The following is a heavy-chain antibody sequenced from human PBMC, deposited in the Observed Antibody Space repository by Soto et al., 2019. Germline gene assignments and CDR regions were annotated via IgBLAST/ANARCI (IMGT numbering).Heavy chain of an antibody. CDR3: ARGPHVGISTS. CDR2: ISWDGADT. CDR1: GFPFDDYS. Sequence: GGSLILSCAASGFPFDDYSMNWVRQVPGKGLEWVSLISWDGADTYYADSVKGRFTISRDNSKNTLNLQMNALRVEDTAVYYCARGPHVGISTSWGQGTLVTVSS. D-gene: IGHD2-2*01. J-gene: IGHJ4*02. V-gene: IGHV3-43*01.